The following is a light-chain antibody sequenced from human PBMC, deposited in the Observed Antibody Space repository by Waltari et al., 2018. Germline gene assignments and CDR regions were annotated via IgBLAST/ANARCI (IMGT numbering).Light chain of an antibody. CDR3: TSYAGSHNWV. CDR1: SSDVGGYNY. J-gene: IGLJ2*01. V-gene: IGLV2-8*01. CDR2: EVN. Sequence: QSALTQPPSASGSPGQSVTISCTGTSSDVGGYNYVSWYQHHPGKAPKLMISEVNKRPCGAPDRFSGSKSGTTASLTVSGLQADDEADYYCTSYAGSHNWVFGGGTKLTVL.